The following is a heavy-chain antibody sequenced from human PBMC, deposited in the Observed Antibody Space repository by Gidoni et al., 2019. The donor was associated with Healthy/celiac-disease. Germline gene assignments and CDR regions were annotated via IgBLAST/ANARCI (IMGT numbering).Heavy chain of an antibody. CDR2: IYYSGST. V-gene: IGHV4-39*01. CDR3: ARAVVVTAPGDFDY. CDR1: GGSISSSRYY. Sequence: QLQLQESGPGLVKPSETLSLTCTVSGGSISSSRYYWGWIRQPPGKGLEWIGSIYYSGSTYYNPSLKSRVTISVDTSKNQFSLKLSSVTAADTAVYYCARAVVVTAPGDFDYWGQGTLVTVSS. D-gene: IGHD2-21*02. J-gene: IGHJ4*02.